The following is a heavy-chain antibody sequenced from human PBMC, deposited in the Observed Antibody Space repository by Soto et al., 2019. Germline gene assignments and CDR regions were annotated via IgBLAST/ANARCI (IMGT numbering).Heavy chain of an antibody. CDR3: ARELHHGYYYGMDV. CDR2: IGTAGDT. CDR1: GFTFSSYG. D-gene: IGHD4-4*01. J-gene: IGHJ6*01. V-gene: IGHV3-13*01. Sequence: GGSLRRSCAASGFTFSSYGMHWVRQATGKGLEWVSAIGTAGDTYYPGSVKGRFTISRENAKNSLYLQMNSLRAGDTAVYYCARELHHGYYYGMDVWGQGTTVTVSS.